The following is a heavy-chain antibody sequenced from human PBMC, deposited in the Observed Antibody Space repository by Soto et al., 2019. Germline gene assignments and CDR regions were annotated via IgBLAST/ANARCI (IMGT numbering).Heavy chain of an antibody. V-gene: IGHV1-69*13. Sequence: SVKVSCKASGGTFSSYAISWVRQAPGQGLEWMGGIIPIFGTANYAQKFQGRVTITADESTSTAYMELSSLRSEDTAVYYCARKASITLFGVVIENWFDPWGQGTLVTVSS. J-gene: IGHJ5*02. CDR1: GGTFSSYA. CDR2: IIPIFGTA. CDR3: ARKASITLFGVVIENWFDP. D-gene: IGHD3-3*01.